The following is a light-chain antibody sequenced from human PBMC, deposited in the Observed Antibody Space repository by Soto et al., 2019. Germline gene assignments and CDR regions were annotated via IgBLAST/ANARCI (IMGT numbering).Light chain of an antibody. CDR3: SSYAGRLYV. V-gene: IGLV2-8*01. J-gene: IGLJ1*01. CDR2: EVS. Sequence: QSALTQPPSASGAPGQSVTISCTGTSCDVGGYNYVSWYQQHPGKAPKLMIYEVSKRPSGVPDRFSGSKSGNTASLTVSGLQAEDEADYYCSSYAGRLYVFGTGTKVTVL. CDR1: SCDVGGYNY.